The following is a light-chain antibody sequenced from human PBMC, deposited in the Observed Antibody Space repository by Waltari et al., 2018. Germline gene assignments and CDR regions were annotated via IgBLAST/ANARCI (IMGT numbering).Light chain of an antibody. V-gene: IGKV1-5*03. CDR1: QSISNY. J-gene: IGKJ2*03. CDR3: QQYNTYSS. Sequence: DIQMTQSPSTLSASFGDTITITCRASQSISNYLAWYQQTPGKAPKLLIYKASSSGSGVPSRFSGSGSGTEFTLTISSLQPDDFATYYCQQYNTYSSFGQGTKLEIK. CDR2: KAS.